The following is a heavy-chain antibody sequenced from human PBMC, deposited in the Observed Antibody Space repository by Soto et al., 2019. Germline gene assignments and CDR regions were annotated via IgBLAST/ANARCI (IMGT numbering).Heavy chain of an antibody. CDR1: GGSISSGGYY. Sequence: SETLSLTCTVSGGSISSGGYYWSWIRQHPGKGLEWIGYIYYSGSTYYNPSLKSRVTISVDTSKNQFSLKLSSVTAADTAVYYCAREKRVGATANYYGMDVWGQGTTVTVSS. CDR3: AREKRVGATANYYGMDV. J-gene: IGHJ6*02. V-gene: IGHV4-31*03. CDR2: IYYSGST. D-gene: IGHD1-26*01.